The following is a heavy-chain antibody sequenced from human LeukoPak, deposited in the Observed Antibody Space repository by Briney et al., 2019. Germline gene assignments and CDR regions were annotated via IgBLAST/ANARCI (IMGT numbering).Heavy chain of an antibody. CDR1: GGSISSYY. V-gene: IGHV4-59*01. D-gene: IGHD3-16*01. Sequence: SETLSLTCSVSGGSISSYYWSWIRQPPGKGLKWIGNIYYSGYTTYSPSLRSRVTISVDTSKNQFSLKLSSVTAADTAVYYCARETSQKGAHYMDVWGKGTTITISS. CDR2: IYYSGYT. CDR3: ARETSQKGAHYMDV. J-gene: IGHJ6*03.